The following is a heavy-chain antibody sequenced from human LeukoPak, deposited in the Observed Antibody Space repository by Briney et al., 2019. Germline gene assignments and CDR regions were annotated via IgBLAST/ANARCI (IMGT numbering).Heavy chain of an antibody. CDR1: GRTFSSYA. Sequence: PVKLSCNASGRTFSSYAISWVRQAPGQGLEWMGGIIPIFGIANYAQRFQGRVTITADESTSTAYMELSSLRSEDTAVYYCARGEYDYVWGSYYDGYYFDYWGQGTLVTVSS. V-gene: IGHV1-69*13. J-gene: IGHJ4*02. D-gene: IGHD3-16*01. CDR3: ARGEYDYVWGSYYDGYYFDY. CDR2: IIPIFGIA.